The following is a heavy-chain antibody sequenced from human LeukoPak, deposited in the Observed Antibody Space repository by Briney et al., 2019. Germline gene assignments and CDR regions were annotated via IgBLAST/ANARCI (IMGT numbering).Heavy chain of an antibody. Sequence: LTGGSLRLSCAASGFTFNTYWMTWVRQAPGKGLEWVANINQDGSEKFYVDSVKGRFTISRDNAENSLYLQMNSLRAEDTAVYYCATPVPGYWGQGTLVTVSS. J-gene: IGHJ4*02. V-gene: IGHV3-7*01. CDR3: ATPVPGY. CDR1: GFTFNTYW. CDR2: INQDGSEK.